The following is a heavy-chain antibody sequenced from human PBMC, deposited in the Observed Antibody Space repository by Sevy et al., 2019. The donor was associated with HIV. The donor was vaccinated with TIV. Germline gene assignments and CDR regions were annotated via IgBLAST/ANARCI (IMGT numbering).Heavy chain of an antibody. CDR3: AKDLRPQMKGYYGSGY. J-gene: IGHJ4*02. V-gene: IGHV3-23*01. CDR2: ISGSGGST. D-gene: IGHD3-10*01. CDR1: GFTFSSYA. Sequence: GGSLRLSCAASGFTFSSYAMSWVRQAPGKGLEWDSAISGSGGSTYYADSVKGRFTISRDNSKNTLYLQMNSLRAEDTAVYYCAKDLRPQMKGYYGSGYWGQGTLVTVSS.